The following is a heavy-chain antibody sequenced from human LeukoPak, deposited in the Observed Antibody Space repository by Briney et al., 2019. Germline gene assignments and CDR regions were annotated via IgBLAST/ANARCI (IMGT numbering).Heavy chain of an antibody. CDR3: ARSTIFGVAHDY. CDR1: GGSISSGSDY. J-gene: IGHJ4*02. V-gene: IGHV4-61*02. D-gene: IGHD3-3*01. CDR2: IYTSGST. Sequence: PSQTLSLTCTVSGGSISSGSDYWSWIRQPAGKGLEWIGRIYTSGSTNYNPSLKSRVTISVDTSKNQFSLKLSSVTAADTAVYYCARSTIFGVAHDYWGQGTLVTVSS.